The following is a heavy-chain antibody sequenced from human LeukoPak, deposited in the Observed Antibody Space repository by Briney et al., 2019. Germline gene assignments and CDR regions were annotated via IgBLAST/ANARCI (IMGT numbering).Heavy chain of an antibody. Sequence: PGGSLRLSCAASGFTFSTHWMSWVRQAPGKGLEWVAKIKEDGSEKYYVDSVKGRFTISRDNAKNSLSLQMHSLRDEDTAVYYCVRDQGYCTSAGCRGDAFDVWGQGSMVSVSS. J-gene: IGHJ3*01. CDR2: IKEDGSEK. D-gene: IGHD2-2*01. CDR1: GFTFSTHW. CDR3: VRDQGYCTSAGCRGDAFDV. V-gene: IGHV3-7*01.